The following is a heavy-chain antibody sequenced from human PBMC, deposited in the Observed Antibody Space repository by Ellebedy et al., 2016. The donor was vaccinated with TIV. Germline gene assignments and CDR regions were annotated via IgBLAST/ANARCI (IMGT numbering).Heavy chain of an antibody. D-gene: IGHD3-10*01. V-gene: IGHV3-66*01. J-gene: IGHJ6*02. CDR3: GAAAHGSGSYSEMIYYGMDV. Sequence: PGGSMRLSCAASGFAVNSNYMSWVRQAPGKGLEWVSLIHSGYRAYYADAVKVRFTISRDNSKNTLYLQMDSLTAEDTAVYFCGAAAHGSGSYSEMIYYGMDVWGRGTTVTVSS. CDR1: GFAVNSNY. CDR2: IHSGYRA.